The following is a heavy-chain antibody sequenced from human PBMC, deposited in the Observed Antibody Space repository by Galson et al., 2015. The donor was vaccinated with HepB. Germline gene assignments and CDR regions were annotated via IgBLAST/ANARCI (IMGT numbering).Heavy chain of an antibody. CDR3: ARQDIKQDGYNYLGLWG. D-gene: IGHD5-24*01. J-gene: IGHJ4*02. CDR2: IEPSDSYT. CDR1: GYSFTSYW. Sequence: QSGAEVKKPGESLRISCKGSGYSFTSYWISWVRQMPGKGLEWMGRIEPSDSYTNYSPSFQGHVTISADKSISTAYLQWSSLKASDTAMYYCARQDIKQDGYNYLGLWGWGQGTLVTVSS. V-gene: IGHV5-10-1*01.